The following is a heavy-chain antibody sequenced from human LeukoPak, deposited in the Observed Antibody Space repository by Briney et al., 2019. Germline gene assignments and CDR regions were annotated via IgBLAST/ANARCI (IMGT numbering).Heavy chain of an antibody. CDR1: GFTFSSYG. Sequence: PGSSLRLSCAASGFTFSSYGMHWVRQAPGKGLEWVAVIWYDGSNKYYADSVKGRFTISRDNSKNTLYLQMNSLRAEDTAVYYCARGKSSTSCPGDYWGQGTLVTVSS. CDR2: IWYDGSNK. J-gene: IGHJ4*02. V-gene: IGHV3-33*01. D-gene: IGHD2-2*01. CDR3: ARGKSSTSCPGDY.